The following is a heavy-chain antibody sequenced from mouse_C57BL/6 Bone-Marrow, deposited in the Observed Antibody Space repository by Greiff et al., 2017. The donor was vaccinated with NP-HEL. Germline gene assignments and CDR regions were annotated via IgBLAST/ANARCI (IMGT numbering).Heavy chain of an antibody. V-gene: IGHV1-59*01. Sequence: QVQLQQPGAELVRPGTSVTLSCKASGYTFTSYWMHWVKQRPGQGLEWIGVIDPSDSYTNSNQKFKGKATLTVDTSSSTAYMQLSSLTSEDSAVYYCARSYDGYWWWYFDVWGTGTTVTVSS. CDR2: IDPSDSYT. J-gene: IGHJ1*03. CDR3: ARSYDGYWWWYFDV. CDR1: GYTFTSYW. D-gene: IGHD2-3*01.